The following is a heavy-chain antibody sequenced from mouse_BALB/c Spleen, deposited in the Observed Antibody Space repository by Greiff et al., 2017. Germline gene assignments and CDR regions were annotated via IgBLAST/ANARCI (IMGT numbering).Heavy chain of an antibody. V-gene: IGHV5-9-4*01. CDR3: ARDKYYGGFDY. J-gene: IGHJ2*01. D-gene: IGHD1-2*01. Sequence: EVQLVESGGGLVKPGGSLKLSCAASGFTFSSYAMSWVRQSPEKRLEWVAEISSGGSYTYYPDTVTGRFTISRDNAKNTLYLEMSSLRSADTAMYYCARDKYYGGFDYWGQGTTLTVSS. CDR1: GFTFSSYA. CDR2: ISSGGSYT.